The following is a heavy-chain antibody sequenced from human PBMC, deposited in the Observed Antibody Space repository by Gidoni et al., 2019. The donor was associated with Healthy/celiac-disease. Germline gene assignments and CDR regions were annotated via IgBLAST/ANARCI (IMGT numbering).Heavy chain of an antibody. D-gene: IGHD6-6*01. CDR2: INHSGST. V-gene: IGHV4-34*01. J-gene: IGHJ4*02. CDR1: GGSFSGYY. CDR3: ARDGRVAARPGWLNY. Sequence: QVQLQQWGAGLLKPSETLSLTCAVYGGSFSGYYWSWIRQPPGKGLEWIGEINHSGSTNYNPSLKSRVTISVDTSKNQFSLKLSSVTAADTAVYYCARDGRVAARPGWLNYWGQGTLVTVSS.